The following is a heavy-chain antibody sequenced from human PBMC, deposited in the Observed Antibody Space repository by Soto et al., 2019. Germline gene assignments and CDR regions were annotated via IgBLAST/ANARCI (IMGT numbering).Heavy chain of an antibody. CDR3: ARGRGIAAGYYFDY. V-gene: IGHV3-33*01. J-gene: IGHJ4*02. Sequence: GGSLRLSCAASGFTFSSYGMHWVRQAPGKGLEWVAVIWYDGSNKYYADSVKGRFTISRDNSKNTLYLQMNSLRAEDTAVYYCARGRGIAAGYYFDYWGQGTLVTVSS. CDR1: GFTFSSYG. CDR2: IWYDGSNK. D-gene: IGHD6-13*01.